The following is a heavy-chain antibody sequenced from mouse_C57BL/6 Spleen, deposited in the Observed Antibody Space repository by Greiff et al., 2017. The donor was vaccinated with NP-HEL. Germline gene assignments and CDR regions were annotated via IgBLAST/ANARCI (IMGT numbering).Heavy chain of an antibody. V-gene: IGHV1S81*02. CDR1: GYTLTSYW. D-gene: IGHD2-1*01. Sequence: QVQLQQPGAELVNPGASVNLSCKASGYTLTSYWMHWVKQRPGQDLEWIGEINPSNGRTNYNEKFKSKATLTVDKSSSTTYMPHSSPTSEDSAVYYCARLLINFDYWGQGTTLTVSS. CDR2: INPSNGRT. J-gene: IGHJ2*01. CDR3: ARLLINFDY.